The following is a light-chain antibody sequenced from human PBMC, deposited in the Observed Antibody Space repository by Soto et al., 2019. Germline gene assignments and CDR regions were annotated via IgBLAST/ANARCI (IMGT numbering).Light chain of an antibody. V-gene: IGLV1-40*01. CDR3: QSYDSSMSGYV. CDR1: SSNIGAGYD. Sequence: QSVLTQPPSESGAPGQRVTISCTGSSSNIGAGYDVHWYQQLPRTAPKLLIFASYNRPSGVPDRFSGSKSGTSASLAITGLQAEDEAEYYCQSYDSSMSGYVFGIGTKLTVL. J-gene: IGLJ1*01. CDR2: ASY.